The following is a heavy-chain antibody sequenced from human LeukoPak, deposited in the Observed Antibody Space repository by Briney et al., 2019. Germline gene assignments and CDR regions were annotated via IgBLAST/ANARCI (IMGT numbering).Heavy chain of an antibody. V-gene: IGHV3-53*01. CDR2: IFTAGGA. Sequence: GGSLRLSCTASEFTVGSNYMSWVRQAPGKGLEWVSLIFTAGGAKYADSVQGRFTISRDDSKNTVYLQMKRLRDEDTAVYYCARHYGRAMVRGLTTRHDAFDIWGHGTVVTVSS. D-gene: IGHD3-10*01. CDR3: ARHYGRAMVRGLTTRHDAFDI. J-gene: IGHJ3*02. CDR1: EFTVGSNY.